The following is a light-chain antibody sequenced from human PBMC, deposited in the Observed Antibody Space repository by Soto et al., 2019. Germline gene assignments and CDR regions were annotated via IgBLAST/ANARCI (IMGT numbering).Light chain of an antibody. CDR3: QQYNNWRPQT. V-gene: IGKV3-15*01. J-gene: IGKJ1*01. CDR1: QSVSSN. Sequence: EIVMTQSPATLSVSPGERATLSCRASQSVSSNLAWYQQKPGQAPRLLIYGASTRATGIPARFSGSMSGTQFTLTISSLQSEDFAVYYCQQYNNWRPQTFGQGTKVEIK. CDR2: GAS.